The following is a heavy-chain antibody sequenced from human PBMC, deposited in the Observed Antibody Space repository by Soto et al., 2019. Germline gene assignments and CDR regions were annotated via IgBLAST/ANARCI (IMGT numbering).Heavy chain of an antibody. J-gene: IGHJ4*02. D-gene: IGHD2-2*01. CDR3: ARVVPAATFDY. CDR1: GGSFSGYY. Sequence: PSETLSLTCAVYGGSFSGYYWSWIRQPPGKGLEWIGEINHSGSTNYNPSLKSRVTISVDTSKNQFSLKLSSVTAADTAVYYCARVVPAATFDYWGQGTLVTVS. V-gene: IGHV4-34*01. CDR2: INHSGST.